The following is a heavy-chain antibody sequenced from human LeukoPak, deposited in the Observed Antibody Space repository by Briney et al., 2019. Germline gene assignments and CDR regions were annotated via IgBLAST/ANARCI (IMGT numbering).Heavy chain of an antibody. CDR1: GFTFDRFT. CDR3: AKEVDCPSDCLFFHS. D-gene: IGHD2-21*02. V-gene: IGHV3-43*01. CDR2: NRRGHT. Sequence: GGSLRLSCAASGFTFDRFTIQWVRQTPRKGLEWVSLNRRGHTFYADSVKGRFTISRDNSRNSVFLQMNSLRPEDTALYHCAKEVDCPSDCLFFHSWGQGTLVTVSS. J-gene: IGHJ4*02.